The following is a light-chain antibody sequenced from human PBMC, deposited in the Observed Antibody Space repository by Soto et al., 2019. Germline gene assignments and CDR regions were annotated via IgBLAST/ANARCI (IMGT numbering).Light chain of an antibody. CDR3: QKYNNWPWT. Sequence: EIVLTQSPGTLSLSPGERATLSCRTSLSVSVYLDWYQQKPGQAPRLLISDESNRATGIPARFSGSGSGTDLTLTISRLEPEDFAVYYCQKYNNWPWTCGQGTKVDIK. V-gene: IGKV3-11*01. J-gene: IGKJ1*01. CDR1: LSVSVY. CDR2: DES.